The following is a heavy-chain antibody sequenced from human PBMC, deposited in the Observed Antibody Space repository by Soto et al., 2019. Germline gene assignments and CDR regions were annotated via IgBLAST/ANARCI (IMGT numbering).Heavy chain of an antibody. CDR3: ARDRDFWSGYSFDAFNI. Sequence: GRSLRLSCAASGFTFSSYWMHWVRQAPGKGLVWVSRINTEGSSTSYADSVKGRFTISRDNAKNTLYLQMSSLRAEDTAVYYCARDRDFWSGYSFDAFNIWGQGTMVTVS. J-gene: IGHJ3*02. CDR2: INTEGSST. V-gene: IGHV3-74*01. D-gene: IGHD3-3*01. CDR1: GFTFSSYW.